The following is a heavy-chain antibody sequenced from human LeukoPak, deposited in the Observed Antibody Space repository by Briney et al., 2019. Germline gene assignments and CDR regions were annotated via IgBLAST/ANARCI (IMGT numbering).Heavy chain of an antibody. J-gene: IGHJ5*02. Sequence: PGGSLRLSCAASGLTFSDYYMSWIRQAPGEGLEWLSYINIGGTNTHYADSVKGRFTISRDNAKKSLYLEMTNLRAEDTAVYYCATDGAGFDTWGQGVLVTVSS. CDR1: GLTFSDYY. CDR3: ATDGAGFDT. CDR2: INIGGTNT. V-gene: IGHV3-11*01.